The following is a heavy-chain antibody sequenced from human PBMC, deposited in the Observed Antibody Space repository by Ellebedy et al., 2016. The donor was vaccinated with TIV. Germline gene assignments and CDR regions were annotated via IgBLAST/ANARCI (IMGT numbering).Heavy chain of an antibody. CDR3: AIDGYIYDSSGYY. J-gene: IGHJ4*02. CDR1: GGTFSTFSSYA. D-gene: IGHD3-22*01. CDR2: FIPIFGTA. Sequence: ASVTVSCKASGGTFSTFSSYAISWVRQTPGQGLEWMGGFIPIFGTANYAQKFNGRVTITADESTSTAYMELSSLRSEDTAVYYCAIDGYIYDSSGYYWGQGSLVTVSS. V-gene: IGHV1-69*13.